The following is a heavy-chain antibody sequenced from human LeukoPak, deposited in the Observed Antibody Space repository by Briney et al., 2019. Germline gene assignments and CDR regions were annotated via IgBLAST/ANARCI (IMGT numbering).Heavy chain of an antibody. CDR2: IWYDGSNK. Sequence: HPGRSLRLSCAASGFTFSSYGMHWVRQAPGKGLEWVAVIWYDGSNKYYADSVKGRFTISRDNSKNTLYLQMNSLRAEDTAVYYCARDIRASSWYRVGDYYYYGMDVWGQGTTVTVSS. V-gene: IGHV3-33*01. CDR3: ARDIRASSWYRVGDYYYYGMDV. D-gene: IGHD6-13*01. J-gene: IGHJ6*02. CDR1: GFTFSSYG.